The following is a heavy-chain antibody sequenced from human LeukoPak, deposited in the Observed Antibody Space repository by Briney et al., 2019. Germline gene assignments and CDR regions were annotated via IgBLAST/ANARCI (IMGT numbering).Heavy chain of an antibody. J-gene: IGHJ4*02. V-gene: IGHV3-30-3*01. D-gene: IGHD2-15*01. CDR3: ARGCSGGSCYSRVIFDY. CDR1: GFTFSSYA. CDR2: ISYDGSTK. Sequence: PGGSLRLSCAASGFTFSSYAMHWVRQAPGKGLEWVALISYDGSTKYYADSVKGRFTISRDNSKNTLYLQMNSLRAEDTAVYYCARGCSGGSCYSRVIFDYWGQGTLVTVSS.